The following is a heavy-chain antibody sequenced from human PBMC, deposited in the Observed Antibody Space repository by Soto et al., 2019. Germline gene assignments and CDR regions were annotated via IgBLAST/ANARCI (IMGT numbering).Heavy chain of an antibody. Sequence: QVQLVQSGAEVKKPGSSVKVSCKASGGTFSSYTISWVRQAPGQGLEWMGRIIPILGIANYAQKFQGRVTMTADKSTSTAYMEVSSLRSEDTAVYYCAGSNTVTTGVGFDPWGQGTLVTVSS. D-gene: IGHD4-17*01. J-gene: IGHJ5*02. CDR3: AGSNTVTTGVGFDP. CDR2: IIPILGIA. V-gene: IGHV1-69*02. CDR1: GGTFSSYT.